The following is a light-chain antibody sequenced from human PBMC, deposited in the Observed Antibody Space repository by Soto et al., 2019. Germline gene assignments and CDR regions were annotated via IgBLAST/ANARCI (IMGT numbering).Light chain of an antibody. CDR3: QQYGGSPLYT. CDR2: GAS. Sequence: EIVLTQSPGTLSLSPGERATLSCRASQGVSSNFLAWYQQKSGQAPRLLIYGASTSATGSTDRFSGSGSVTDFTLTISRLEPEDFALYYCQQYGGSPLYTFGRGTKVEIK. J-gene: IGKJ2*01. CDR1: QGVSSNF. V-gene: IGKV3-20*01.